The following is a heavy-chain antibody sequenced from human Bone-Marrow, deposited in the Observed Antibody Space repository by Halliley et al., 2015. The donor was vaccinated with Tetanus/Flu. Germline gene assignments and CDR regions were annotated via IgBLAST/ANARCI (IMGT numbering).Heavy chain of an antibody. J-gene: IGHJ6*02. CDR3: ARDQGAAGTSYYGMNV. CDR2: IYYRGAT. Sequence: IYYRGATYSNPSLRGRVTISVATSRNQFSLKLSAVTAADTAVYYCARDQGAAGTSYYGMNVWGQGTTVTVSS. D-gene: IGHD6-13*01. V-gene: IGHV4-31*02.